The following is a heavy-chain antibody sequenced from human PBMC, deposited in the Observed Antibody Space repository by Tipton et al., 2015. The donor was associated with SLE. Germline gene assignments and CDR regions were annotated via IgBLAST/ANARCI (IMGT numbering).Heavy chain of an antibody. CDR2: RYLGGTTA. V-gene: IGHV3-23*03. D-gene: IGHD1-26*01. CDR3: ARGWDAFDT. Sequence: SLRLSCAASGFDFSRNAMTWVRQAPGKGLEWVSVRYLGGTTAYYADSVRGRFTVSRDVSKSSLYLQMNSLRAEDTAVYYCARGWDAFDTWGQGTTVTVSP. CDR1: GFDFSRNA. J-gene: IGHJ3*02.